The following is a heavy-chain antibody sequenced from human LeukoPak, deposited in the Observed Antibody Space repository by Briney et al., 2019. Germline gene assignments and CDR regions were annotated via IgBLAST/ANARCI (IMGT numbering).Heavy chain of an antibody. D-gene: IGHD3-22*01. CDR2: ISGSDGST. CDR1: GFTFSIYD. V-gene: IGHV3-23*01. J-gene: IGHJ4*02. CDR3: AKGGTSVVITVFDY. Sequence: GGSLRLSCAASGFTFSIYDMSWVRQAPGKGPEWVSAISGSDGSTYYADSVKGRFTISRDNSKNTLYLQMNSLRAEDTAVYYCAKGGTSVVITVFDYWGQGTLVTVSS.